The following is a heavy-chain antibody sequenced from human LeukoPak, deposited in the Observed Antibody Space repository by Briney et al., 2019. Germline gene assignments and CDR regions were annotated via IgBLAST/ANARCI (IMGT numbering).Heavy chain of an antibody. V-gene: IGHV4-59*01. CDR2: IYYSGST. CDR3: ARERKNYYDSSGYVDY. CDR1: GGSISSDY. Sequence: SETLSLTCTVSGGSISSDYWSWIRQPPGKGLEWIGYIYYSGSTNYNPSLKSRVTISVDTSKNQFSLKLSSVTAADTAVYYCARERKNYYDSSGYVDYWGQGTLVTASS. J-gene: IGHJ4*02. D-gene: IGHD3-22*01.